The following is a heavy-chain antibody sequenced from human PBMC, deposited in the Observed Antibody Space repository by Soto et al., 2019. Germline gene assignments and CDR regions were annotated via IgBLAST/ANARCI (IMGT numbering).Heavy chain of an antibody. J-gene: IGHJ4*02. CDR3: AKDPQNYYRSGGVDYKAGRDY. V-gene: IGHV3-23*01. Sequence: VQLLESGGGLVQPGGSLRLSCAASGFTFSGYAMSWVRQAPGKGLEWVSSISGSGGRTFYADSVKGRLTISRDNSGNRLFLETNDLSAEYTAIYYCAKDPQNYYRSGGVDYKAGRDYWGQGTLVTVSS. CDR2: ISGSGGRT. D-gene: IGHD3-10*01. CDR1: GFTFSGYA.